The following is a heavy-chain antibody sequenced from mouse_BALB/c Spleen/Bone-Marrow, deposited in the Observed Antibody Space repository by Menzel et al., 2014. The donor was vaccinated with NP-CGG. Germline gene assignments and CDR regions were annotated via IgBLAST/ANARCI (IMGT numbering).Heavy chain of an antibody. CDR1: GYAFTNYW. CDR2: INPGSGGS. Sequence: QVQLQQSGAELVRPGTSVKGSCKASGYAFTNYWIEWVKQRPGQGLEWIGVINPGSGGSNYNEKFKGKATLTADKSSSTAYIQLSSLTSDDSAVYFCVREMTRYAMDYWGQGTSVTVSS. V-gene: IGHV1-54*01. CDR3: VREMTRYAMDY. J-gene: IGHJ4*01.